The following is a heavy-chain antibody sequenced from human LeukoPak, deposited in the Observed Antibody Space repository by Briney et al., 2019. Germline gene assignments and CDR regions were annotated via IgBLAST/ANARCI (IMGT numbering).Heavy chain of an antibody. V-gene: IGHV4-31*03. CDR3: AREGVMVRVFDY. CDR2: IYSTGST. J-gene: IGHJ4*02. D-gene: IGHD3-10*01. CDR1: GGSISSGGYH. Sequence: PSETLSLTCTVSGGSISSGGYHWSWIRQHPGKGLEWIGYIYSTGSTYYNPSLKSRIIISVDTSKNQFSLKLSSVTAADTAVYYCAREGVMVRVFDYWGQGTLVTVSS.